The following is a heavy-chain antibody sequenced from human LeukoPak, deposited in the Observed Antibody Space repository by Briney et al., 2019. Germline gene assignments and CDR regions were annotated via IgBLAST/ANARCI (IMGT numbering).Heavy chain of an antibody. CDR2: INPNSGGT. CDR1: GYTFTGYY. J-gene: IGHJ4*02. CDR3: ASAVCSGGSCGPRDPLDY. Sequence: ASVKVSCKASGYTFTGYYMHWVRQAPGQGLEWMGWINPNSGGTNYAQKFQGRVTMTRDTSISTAYMELSRLRSYDTAVYYCASAVCSGGSCGPRDPLDYWGQGTLVTVSS. V-gene: IGHV1-2*02. D-gene: IGHD2-15*01.